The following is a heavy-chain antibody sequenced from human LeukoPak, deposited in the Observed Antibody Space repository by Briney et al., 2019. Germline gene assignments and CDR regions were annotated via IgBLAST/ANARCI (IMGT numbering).Heavy chain of an antibody. D-gene: IGHD3-22*01. CDR1: GYTFTSYG. V-gene: IGHV1-18*01. Sequence: ASVKVSCKASGYTFTSYGISWVRQAPGQGLEWMGWISAYNGNTNYAQKLQGRVTMTTDTSTSTAYMELRSLRSDDTAVHYCARVMISFADYYDSSGYYYFDYWGQGTLVTVSS. J-gene: IGHJ4*02. CDR3: ARVMISFADYYDSSGYYYFDY. CDR2: ISAYNGNT.